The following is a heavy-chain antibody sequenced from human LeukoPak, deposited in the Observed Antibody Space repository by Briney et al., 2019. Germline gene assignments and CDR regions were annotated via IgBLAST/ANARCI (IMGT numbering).Heavy chain of an antibody. CDR3: ARIPWDPYYDSSGYYLFDY. D-gene: IGHD3-22*01. CDR1: GYTFTSYG. Sequence: ASVKVSCKASGYTFTSYGISWVRQAPGQGLEWMGWISAYYGNTNYAQKLQGRVTKTTDTSTSTAYTELRSLRSDDTAVYYCARIPWDPYYDSSGYYLFDYWGQGTLVTVSS. V-gene: IGHV1-18*01. CDR2: ISAYYGNT. J-gene: IGHJ4*02.